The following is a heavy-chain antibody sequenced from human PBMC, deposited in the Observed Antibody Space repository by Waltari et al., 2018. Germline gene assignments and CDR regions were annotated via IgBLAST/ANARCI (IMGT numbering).Heavy chain of an antibody. CDR1: GFTFNNYA. CDR2: IYSGVGS. Sequence: EVQLLESGGGLIPPGGSLTLSCAASGFTFNNYAMNCIRQAPGKGLECCSVIYSGVGSYSADSVKGRFTISRDNSKNTLYLQMSSLRLEDTAVYYCVKETAYGYYFDNWGQGTLVSVSS. CDR3: VKETAYGYYFDN. J-gene: IGHJ4*02. V-gene: IGHV3-23*03. D-gene: IGHD3-10*01.